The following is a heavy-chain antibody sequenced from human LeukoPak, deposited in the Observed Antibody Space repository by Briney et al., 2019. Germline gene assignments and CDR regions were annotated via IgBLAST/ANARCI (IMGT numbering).Heavy chain of an antibody. Sequence: GGSLGLSCAASGFTFSNNAMSWVRQAPGKGLEWVSVIYGGGSTYYADSVKGRFTISRDTPKNTLYLQMNSLRAEDTAVYYCAKDYRVGYSGYDYPTRWGQGTLVTVSS. J-gene: IGHJ4*02. V-gene: IGHV3-23*03. CDR3: AKDYRVGYSGYDYPTR. D-gene: IGHD5-12*01. CDR2: IYGGGST. CDR1: GFTFSNNA.